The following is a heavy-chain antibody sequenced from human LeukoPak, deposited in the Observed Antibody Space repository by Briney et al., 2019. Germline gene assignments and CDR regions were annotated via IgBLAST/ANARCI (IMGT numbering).Heavy chain of an antibody. V-gene: IGHV1-69*13. Sequence: ASVKVSCKASGGTFSSYAISWVRQAPGRGLEWMGGIIPIFGTANYAQKFQGRVTITADESTSTAYMELSSLRSEDTAVYYCARDPDYGSGTFDYWGQGTLVTVSS. J-gene: IGHJ4*02. CDR2: IIPIFGTA. D-gene: IGHD3-10*01. CDR1: GGTFSSYA. CDR3: ARDPDYGSGTFDY.